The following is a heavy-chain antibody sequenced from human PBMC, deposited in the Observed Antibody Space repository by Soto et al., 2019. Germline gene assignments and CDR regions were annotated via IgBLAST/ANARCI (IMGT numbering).Heavy chain of an antibody. D-gene: IGHD1-1*01. V-gene: IGHV3-66*01. J-gene: IGHJ4*02. CDR1: GLSVTSNY. CDR3: ARVYWVEGYVAGTYFDY. Sequence: EVLLVQSGGGLVKPGGSLRLSCAPSGLSVTSNYMAWVRQAPGKGLEWVSVIYSGNTTNHADYVKGRFTISRDSSSNTLYLQMSSLIVEDTALYYCARVYWVEGYVAGTYFDYWGQVTLVTVSS. CDR2: IYSGNTT.